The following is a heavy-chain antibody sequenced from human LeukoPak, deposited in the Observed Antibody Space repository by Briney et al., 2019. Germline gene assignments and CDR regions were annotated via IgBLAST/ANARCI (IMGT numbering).Heavy chain of an antibody. Sequence: SETLSLTCTVSGGSISGYYWSWIRQPPGKGLEWIGYIYHNGGTNYNPSLQSRLTISIDTSKNQFSLKLSSVTAADTAVYYCVRHDSSGWYGYFDYWGQGTLVTVSS. D-gene: IGHD6-19*01. V-gene: IGHV4-59*08. CDR3: VRHDSSGWYGYFDY. CDR1: GGSISGYY. J-gene: IGHJ4*02. CDR2: IYHNGGT.